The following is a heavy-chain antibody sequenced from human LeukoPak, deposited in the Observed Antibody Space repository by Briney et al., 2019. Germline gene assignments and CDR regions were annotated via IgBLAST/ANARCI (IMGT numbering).Heavy chain of an antibody. CDR3: ARHAVRDGYNRHNDY. CDR1: GYTFGNYW. D-gene: IGHD5-24*01. V-gene: IGHV5-51*01. J-gene: IGHJ4*02. Sequence: GESLKISCKASGYTFGNYWIGWVRQVPGEGLEWMGIIYPGDSDARYSPSFQGQVTISVDKSTTTAYLQWSSLKASDTAMYYCARHAVRDGYNRHNDYWGQGTLVTVSS. CDR2: IYPGDSDA.